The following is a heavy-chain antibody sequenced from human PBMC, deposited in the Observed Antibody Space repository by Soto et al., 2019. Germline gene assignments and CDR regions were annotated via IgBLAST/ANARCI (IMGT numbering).Heavy chain of an antibody. J-gene: IGHJ6*02. Sequence: QVQLQESGPGLVKPSQTLCLTCSVSGDSISGGYNWSWIRQHPGKGLEWIGYVSPIGTPYYSPSLSSRVSISMHTSKNQLSLEVRSVSAADTAVYYCARDRGSYGMDVWGQGTTVTVSS. CDR2: VSPIGTP. V-gene: IGHV4-31*03. CDR3: ARDRGSYGMDV. CDR1: GDSISGGYN.